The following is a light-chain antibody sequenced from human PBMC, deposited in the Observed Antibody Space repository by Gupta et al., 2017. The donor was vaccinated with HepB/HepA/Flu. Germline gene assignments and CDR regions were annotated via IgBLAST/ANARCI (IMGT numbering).Light chain of an antibody. CDR2: LVS. J-gene: IGKJ1*01. CDR3: MQTLQTPRT. V-gene: IGKV2-28*01. Sequence: DIVLTQSPLSLPVTPGEPASISCRSSQSLQSNGYNYLDWYLQKPGQSPQLLIYLVSTRASGVPDRFSGSGSGTDFTLKISRVDADDVGVYYCMQTLQTPRTFGQGTKVEIK. CDR1: QSLQSNGYNY.